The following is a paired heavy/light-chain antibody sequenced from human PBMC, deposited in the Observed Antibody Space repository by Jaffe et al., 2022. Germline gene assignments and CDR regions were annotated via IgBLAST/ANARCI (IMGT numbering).Heavy chain of an antibody. J-gene: IGHJ5*02. CDR1: GFSLSTSGMC. V-gene: IGHV2-70*01. D-gene: IGHD3-3*01. Sequence: QVTLRESGPALVKPTQTLTLTCTFSGFSLSTSGMCVSWIRQPPGKALEWLALIDWDDDKYYSTSLKTRLTISKDTSKNQVVLTMTNMDPVDTATYYCARIGPYYDFWSGQALRGFDPWGQGTLVTVSS. CDR2: IDWDDDK. CDR3: ARIGPYYDFWSGQALRGFDP.
Light chain of an antibody. J-gene: IGKJ2*01. Sequence: DIQMTQSPSSLSASVGDRVTITCQASQDISNYLNWYQQKPGKAPKLLIYDASNLETGVPSRFSGSGSGTDFTFTISSLQPEDIATYYCQQYDNLPLTFGQGTKLEIK. CDR1: QDISNY. CDR2: DAS. V-gene: IGKV1-33*01. CDR3: QQYDNLPLT.